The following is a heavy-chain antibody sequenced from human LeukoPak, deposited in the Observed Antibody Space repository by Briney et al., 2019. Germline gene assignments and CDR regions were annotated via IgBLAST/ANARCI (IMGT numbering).Heavy chain of an antibody. V-gene: IGHV3-33*01. D-gene: IGHD3-22*01. CDR3: ARDDSNYYDSSGPDY. CDR1: GFTLSSYG. J-gene: IGHJ4*02. Sequence: GGSLRLSCAASGFTLSSYGMHWVRQAPGKGLEWVAVIWYDGSNKYYADSVKGRFTISRDNSENTLYLQMNSLRAEDTAVYYCARDDSNYYDSSGPDYWGQGTLVTVSS. CDR2: IWYDGSNK.